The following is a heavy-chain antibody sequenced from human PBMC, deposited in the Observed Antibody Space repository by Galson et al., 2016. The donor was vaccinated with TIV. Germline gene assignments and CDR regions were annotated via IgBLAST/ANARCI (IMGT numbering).Heavy chain of an antibody. Sequence: YIYYSGSTNYSPSLKSRVTISRDTSKNQFSLKLSSVTAADTAVYYCARQSGYGSSWFPYYFDYWGQGTLVTVSS. V-gene: IGHV4-59*08. J-gene: IGHJ4*02. CDR2: IYYSGST. D-gene: IGHD6-13*01. CDR3: ARQSGYGSSWFPYYFDY.